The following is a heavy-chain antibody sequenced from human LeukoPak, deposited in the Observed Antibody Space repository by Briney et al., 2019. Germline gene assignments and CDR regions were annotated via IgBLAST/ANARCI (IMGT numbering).Heavy chain of an antibody. J-gene: IGHJ6*01. CDR1: GSTLSAYY. D-gene: IGHD1-26*01. Sequence: PPESLRPSCAVSGSTLSAYYTTWVRQAPGEWMEWESYIGGVYDSIYYGDSVKGRFTISRDNAERSVFWQMNSLRVEDTAVYYCARGGAQGMDVGGQGTTVTVSS. V-gene: IGHV3-11*01. CDR3: ARGGAQGMDV. CDR2: IGGVYDSI.